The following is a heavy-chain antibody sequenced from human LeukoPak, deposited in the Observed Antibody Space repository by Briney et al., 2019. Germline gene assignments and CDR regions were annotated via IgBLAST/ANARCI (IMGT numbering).Heavy chain of an antibody. V-gene: IGHV1-18*01. CDR2: ISAYNGNT. Sequence: GASVKVSCKASGYTFTSYGISWVRQAPGQGLEWMGWISAYNGNTNYAQKLQGRVTMTTDTSTSTAYTELRSLRSDDTAVYYCARVRTGYSSSWHYYYYYYMDVWGKGTTVTVSS. CDR3: ARVRTGYSSSWHYYYYYYMDV. J-gene: IGHJ6*03. CDR1: GYTFTSYG. D-gene: IGHD6-13*01.